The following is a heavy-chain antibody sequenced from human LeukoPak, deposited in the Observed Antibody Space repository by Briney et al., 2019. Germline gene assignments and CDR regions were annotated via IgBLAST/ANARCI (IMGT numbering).Heavy chain of an antibody. J-gene: IGHJ4*02. Sequence: GGSLRLSCAASGFTFRAYAMSWVRQAPGKGLEWVSVISGSGGSTYYADSVKGRFTISRDNSKNTLYLQMNSLRAEDTAVYYCAKGTIFGVVGDYWGQGTLVTVSS. CDR2: ISGSGGST. V-gene: IGHV3-23*01. D-gene: IGHD3-3*01. CDR1: GFTFRAYA. CDR3: AKGTIFGVVGDY.